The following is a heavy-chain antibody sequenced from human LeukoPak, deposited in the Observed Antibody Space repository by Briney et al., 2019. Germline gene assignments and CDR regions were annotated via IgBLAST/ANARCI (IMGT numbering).Heavy chain of an antibody. D-gene: IGHD3-10*01. CDR2: IYNSGST. J-gene: IGHJ4*02. V-gene: IGHV4-59*01. CDR3: ARETPYGSGSYPFDY. CDR1: GGSFSIYY. Sequence: TSETLSLTCTVSGGSFSIYYWTWIRQPAGKGLEWIGYIYNSGSTNNNPSLKSRVTISVDTSKKQFSLKLSSVTAADTAVYYCARETPYGSGSYPFDYWGQGILVTVSS.